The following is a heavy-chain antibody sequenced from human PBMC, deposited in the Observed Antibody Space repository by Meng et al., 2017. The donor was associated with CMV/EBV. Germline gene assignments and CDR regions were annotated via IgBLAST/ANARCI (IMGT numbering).Heavy chain of an antibody. D-gene: IGHD6-6*01. V-gene: IGHV4-39*01. CDR1: GGSISSSSYY. CDR2: IYYSGST. Sequence: SETLSLTCTVSGGSISSSSYYWGWIRQPPGKGLEWIGSIYYSGSTYYNPSLKSRVTISVDTSKNQFSLKLSSVTAADTAVYYCARQPLTEEYSSSSINWFDPWGQGTLVTVSS. CDR3: ARQPLTEEYSSSSINWFDP. J-gene: IGHJ5*02.